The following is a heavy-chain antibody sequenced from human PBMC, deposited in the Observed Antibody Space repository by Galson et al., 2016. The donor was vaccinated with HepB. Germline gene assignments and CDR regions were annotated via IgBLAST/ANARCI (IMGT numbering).Heavy chain of an antibody. V-gene: IGHV4-31*11. J-gene: IGHJ2*01. CDR1: GGSISSGHSY. CDR3: ARLPGTGYWYFDL. Sequence: TLSLTCAVSGGSISSGHSYWSWIRQLPGKGLEWIGYTYHRGTTYYNPSLKSRVTMSVDTSENQFSLKLSSVTAADTAMYYCARLPGTGYWYFDLWGRGTLVTVSS. D-gene: IGHD6-13*01. CDR2: TYHRGTT.